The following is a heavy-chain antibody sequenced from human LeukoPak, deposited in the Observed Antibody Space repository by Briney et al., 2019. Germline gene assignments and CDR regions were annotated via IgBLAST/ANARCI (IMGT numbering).Heavy chain of an antibody. CDR1: GGSISSSSYC. V-gene: IGHV4-39*01. Sequence: SETLSLTCTVSGGSISSSSYCWGWIRQPPGKGLEWTGSIYYSGSTYYNPSLKSRVTISVDTSKNQFSLKLSSVTAADTAVYYCARHGSGSYSYWGQGTLVTVSS. CDR3: ARHGSGSYSY. J-gene: IGHJ4*02. CDR2: IYYSGST. D-gene: IGHD3-10*01.